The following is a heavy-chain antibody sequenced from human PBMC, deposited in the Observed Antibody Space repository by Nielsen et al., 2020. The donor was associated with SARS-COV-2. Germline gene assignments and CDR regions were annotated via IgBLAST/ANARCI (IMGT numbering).Heavy chain of an antibody. CDR2: ISGSGGST. Sequence: GESLKISCAASGFPFSSYEMNWVRQAPGKGLEWVSAISGSGGSTYYADSVKGRFTISRDNAENSLSLQMNSLRAEDTAVYYCARESVTGTDAFDIWGQGTVVTVSS. J-gene: IGHJ3*02. V-gene: IGHV3-48*03. CDR3: ARESVTGTDAFDI. D-gene: IGHD6-19*01. CDR1: GFPFSSYE.